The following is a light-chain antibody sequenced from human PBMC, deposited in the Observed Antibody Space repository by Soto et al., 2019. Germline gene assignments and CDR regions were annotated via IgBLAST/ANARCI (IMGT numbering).Light chain of an antibody. V-gene: IGKV4-1*01. CDR3: QQYYVTPPT. Sequence: DIVMTQSPDSLDVSLGERATINCKSSQSVLFSSNSKNALAWYRQRPGQPPKLLIYWASTRESGVPDRFSGSGSGTDFTLTISTLQAEDVAVYYCQQYYVTPPTFGGGTKVEIK. J-gene: IGKJ4*01. CDR2: WAS. CDR1: QSVLFSSNSKNA.